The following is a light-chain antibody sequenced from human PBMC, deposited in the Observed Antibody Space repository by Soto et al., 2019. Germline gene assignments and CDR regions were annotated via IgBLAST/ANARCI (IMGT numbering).Light chain of an antibody. Sequence: QSVLTQPPSASGTPGQRVTISCSGSSSNIGNNYVDWYHKLPGTAPKLLIYRNDQRPSGVPDRLSGSKSGTSASLAISGLRSEDEAVYYCASWDDSLRLWVFGGGTKLTVL. V-gene: IGLV1-47*01. CDR1: SSNIGNNY. J-gene: IGLJ3*02. CDR3: ASWDDSLRLWV. CDR2: RND.